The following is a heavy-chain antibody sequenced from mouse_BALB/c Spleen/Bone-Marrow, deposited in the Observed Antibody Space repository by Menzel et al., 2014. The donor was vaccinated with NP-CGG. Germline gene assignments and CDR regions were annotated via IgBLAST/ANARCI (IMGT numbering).Heavy chain of an antibody. D-gene: IGHD2-1*01. V-gene: IGHV1-4*01. CDR3: ARVYGNYDAMDY. CDR1: GYTFTTYT. J-gene: IGHJ4*01. CDR2: INPSSGYT. Sequence: QVQLKQSGAELARPGASVKMSCRASGYTFTTYTMHWVKQRPGQGLEWIGYINPSSGYTYYNQKFKDKATLTADKSSRAAYLQLSSLTSEDSAVYYCARVYGNYDAMDYWGQGTSVTVSS.